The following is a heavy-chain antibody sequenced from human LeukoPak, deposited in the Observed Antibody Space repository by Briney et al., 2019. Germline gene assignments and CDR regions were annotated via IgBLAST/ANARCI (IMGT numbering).Heavy chain of an antibody. V-gene: IGHV1-18*01. CDR1: GYTLTELS. D-gene: IGHD6-19*01. CDR3: ARTTVAVAGYYFDY. J-gene: IGHJ4*02. Sequence: ASVKVSCKVSGYTLTELSMHWVRQAPGKGLEWMGWISAYNGNTNYAQKLQGRVTMTTDTSTSTAYMELRSLRSDDTAVYYCARTTVAVAGYYFDYWGQGTLVTVSS. CDR2: ISAYNGNT.